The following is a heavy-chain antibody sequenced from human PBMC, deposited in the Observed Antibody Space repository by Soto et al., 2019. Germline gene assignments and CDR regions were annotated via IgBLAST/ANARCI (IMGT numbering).Heavy chain of an antibody. V-gene: IGHV3-49*03. CDR3: TRNLGYCSGGTCYSGY. D-gene: IGHD2-15*01. CDR2: IRSEVYGGTT. Sequence: GGSLRLSCTTSGFTFGDYAMSWFRQAPGKGLEWVGFIRSEVYGGTTEYAASVGGRFTISRDDSKSIAYLQMNSLKTEDTAVYYCTRNLGYCSGGTCYSGYWGQGTLVTVSS. CDR1: GFTFGDYA. J-gene: IGHJ4*02.